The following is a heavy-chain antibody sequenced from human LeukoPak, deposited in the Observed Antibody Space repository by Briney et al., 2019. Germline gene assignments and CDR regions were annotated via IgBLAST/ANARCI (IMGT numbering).Heavy chain of an antibody. CDR1: GGSISSYY. D-gene: IGHD5-12*01. CDR3: ARDVVGDFGYATFDY. Sequence: SETLSLTCTVSGGSISSYYWSWIRQPAGKGLEWIGRIYTSGSTNYNPSLKSRVTISIDTSKNQFSLKLSSVIAADTAMYYCARDVVGDFGYATFDYWGQGILVTVSS. V-gene: IGHV4-4*07. CDR2: IYTSGST. J-gene: IGHJ4*02.